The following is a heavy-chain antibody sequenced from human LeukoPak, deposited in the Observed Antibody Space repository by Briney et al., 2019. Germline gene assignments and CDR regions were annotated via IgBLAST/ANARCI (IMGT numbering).Heavy chain of an antibody. CDR2: IDWDDDK. Sequence: SGPTLVNPTQTLTLTCTFSGFSLSTSGMCVSWIRQPPGKALEWLARIDWDDDKYYSTSLKTRLTISKDTSKNQVVLTMTNMDPVDTATYYCARIVSPDYYDSSGYYYEDYWGQGTLVTVSS. J-gene: IGHJ4*02. CDR1: GFSLSTSGMC. CDR3: ARIVSPDYYDSSGYYYEDY. D-gene: IGHD3-22*01. V-gene: IGHV2-70*11.